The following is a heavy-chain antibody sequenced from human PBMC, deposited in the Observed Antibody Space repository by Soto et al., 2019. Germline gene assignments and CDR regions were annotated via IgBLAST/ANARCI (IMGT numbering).Heavy chain of an antibody. CDR3: AAVSFPLRGSYYFDY. Sequence: GASVKVSCKASGFTFTSSAVQWVRQARGQRLEWIGWIVVGSGNTNYAQKFQERVTITRDMSTSTAYMELSSLRSEDTAVYYCAAVSFPLRGSYYFDYWGQGTLVTVYS. CDR1: GFTFTSSA. J-gene: IGHJ4*02. CDR2: IVVGSGNT. V-gene: IGHV1-58*01.